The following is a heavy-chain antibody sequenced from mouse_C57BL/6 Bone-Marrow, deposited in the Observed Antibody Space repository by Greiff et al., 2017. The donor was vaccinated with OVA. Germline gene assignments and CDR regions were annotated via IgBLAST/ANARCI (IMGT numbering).Heavy chain of an antibody. J-gene: IGHJ4*01. CDR2: INPNNGGT. D-gene: IGHD2-3*01. CDR1: GYTFTDYN. Sequence: EVQLQQSGPELVKPGASVKIPCKASGYTFTDYNMDWVKQSHGKSLEWIGDINPNNGGTIYNQKFKGKATLTVDKSSSTAYMELRSLTSEDTAVYYCARGYDGYPYYAMDYWGQGTSVTVSS. CDR3: ARGYDGYPYYAMDY. V-gene: IGHV1-18*01.